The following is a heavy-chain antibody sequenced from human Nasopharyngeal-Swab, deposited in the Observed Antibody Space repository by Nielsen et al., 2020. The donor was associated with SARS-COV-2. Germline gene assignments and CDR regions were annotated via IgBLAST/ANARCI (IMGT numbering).Heavy chain of an antibody. Sequence: ASVKVSCKASGYTFTSYYMHWVRQAPGQGLEWMGIINPSGGSTSYAQKFQGRVTMTRDTSTSTVYMELSSLRSEDTAVYYCARVVPAASGEGLLLWFGELLYYFDYWGQGTLVTVSS. J-gene: IGHJ4*02. CDR1: GYTFTSYY. CDR3: ARVVPAASGEGLLLWFGELLYYFDY. D-gene: IGHD3-10*01. CDR2: INPSGGST. V-gene: IGHV1-46*01.